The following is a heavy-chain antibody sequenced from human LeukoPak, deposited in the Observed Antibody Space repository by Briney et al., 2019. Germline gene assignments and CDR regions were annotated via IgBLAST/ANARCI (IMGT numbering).Heavy chain of an antibody. CDR2: ISSSSSYI. CDR1: GFTFSSYS. D-gene: IGHD5-18*01. J-gene: IGHJ1*01. V-gene: IGHV3-21*01. CDR3: ARDREYSYGLPDLGY. Sequence: PGGSLRLFCAASGFTFSSYSMNWVRQAPGKGLEWVSSISSSSSYIYYADSVKGRFTISRDNAKNSLYLQMNSLRAEDTAVYYCARDREYSYGLPDLGYWGKDNRDRVSS.